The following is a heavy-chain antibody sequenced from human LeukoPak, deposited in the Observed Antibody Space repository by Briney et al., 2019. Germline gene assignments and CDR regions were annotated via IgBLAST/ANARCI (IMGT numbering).Heavy chain of an antibody. CDR2: MNPNSGNT. V-gene: IGHV1-8*03. CDR3: ATSLFCSNGVCYTGGYYFDY. J-gene: IGHJ4*02. D-gene: IGHD2-8*01. Sequence: ASVKVSCKASGYSFTSYDVTWVRQAPGQGLEGMGWMNPNSGNTAYAQKFQGRVTITSDTSITTAYMELSSLRSEDTAVYYCATSLFCSNGVCYTGGYYFDYWGQGTLVTVSS. CDR1: GYSFTSYD.